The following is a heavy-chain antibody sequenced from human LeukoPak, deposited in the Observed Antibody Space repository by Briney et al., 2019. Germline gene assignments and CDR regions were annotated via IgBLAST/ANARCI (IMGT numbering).Heavy chain of an antibody. V-gene: IGHV3-21*01. CDR2: ISSSSSYI. CDR3: ASSGGSLRAYYFDY. J-gene: IGHJ4*02. CDR1: GFTFSSYS. D-gene: IGHD2-15*01. Sequence: GGSLRLSCAASGFTFSSYSMNWVRQAPGKGLEWVSSISSSSSYIYYADSVKGRFTISRDNAKNSLYLQMNSLRAEDTAVYYCASSGGSLRAYYFDYWGQGTLVTVSS.